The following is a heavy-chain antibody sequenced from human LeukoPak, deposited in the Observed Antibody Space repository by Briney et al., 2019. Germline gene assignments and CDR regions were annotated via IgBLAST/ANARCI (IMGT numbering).Heavy chain of an antibody. CDR2: IYPGDSDT. CDR1: GYSFTSYW. D-gene: IGHD3-22*01. Sequence: GESLKISCKGSGYSFTSYWIGWVRQMPGKGLEWMGIIYPGDSDTRYSPSFQGQVTISAAKSISTAYLQWSSLKPSDTAMYSCARQYSYDSSGSSFDYWGQGTLVTVSS. V-gene: IGHV5-51*01. CDR3: ARQYSYDSSGSSFDY. J-gene: IGHJ4*02.